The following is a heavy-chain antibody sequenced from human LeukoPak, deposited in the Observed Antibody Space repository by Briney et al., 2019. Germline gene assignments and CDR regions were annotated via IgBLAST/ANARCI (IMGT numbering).Heavy chain of an antibody. CDR2: IGNTET. D-gene: IGHD5-18*01. Sequence: GGSLRLSCTASGFTFSAYAMMWVRQAPGKGLEWVATIGNTETFYADSVTGRFTISRDNSKNTVNLQMNRLRVEDTAIYYCAKDWIQFNRVFDCFDSWGQGTLVTVSS. V-gene: IGHV3-23*01. CDR1: GFTFSAYA. CDR3: AKDWIQFNRVFDCFDS. J-gene: IGHJ4*02.